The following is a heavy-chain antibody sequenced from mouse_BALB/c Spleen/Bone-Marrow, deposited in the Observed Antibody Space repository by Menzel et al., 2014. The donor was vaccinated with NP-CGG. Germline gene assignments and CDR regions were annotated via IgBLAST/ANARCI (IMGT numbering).Heavy chain of an antibody. V-gene: IGHV1-26*01. J-gene: IGHJ2*01. CDR3: ARSRYFDN. Sequence: EVMLVESGPELVKPGTSVKMSCKASGCTFTDYYMMWVRQSHGKSLEWIGHINPNTDGTFYNQKFKGKATMTVDKSSSTAYMQLNSLTSEDSAVYYCARSRYFDNWGQGTTLTVSS. CDR2: INPNTDGT. D-gene: IGHD3-3*01. CDR1: GCTFTDYY.